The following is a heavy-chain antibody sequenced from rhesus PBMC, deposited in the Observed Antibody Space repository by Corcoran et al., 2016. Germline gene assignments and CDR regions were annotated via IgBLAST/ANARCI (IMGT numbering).Heavy chain of an antibody. CDR2: VDPVYGEI. CDR3: AREAGGSGWPNFDY. Sequence: EVQLVQSGAEVKKPGASVKVSCKVSGYTFTELSMHWVRQAPGKGLEWMGGVDPVYGEIIHAEKFQGRVTMTEDTSTDTAYMELSSLRSEDTAVYYCAREAGGSGWPNFDYWGQGVLVTVSS. V-gene: IGHV1-156*01. J-gene: IGHJ4*01. CDR1: GYTFTELS. D-gene: IGHD6-31*01.